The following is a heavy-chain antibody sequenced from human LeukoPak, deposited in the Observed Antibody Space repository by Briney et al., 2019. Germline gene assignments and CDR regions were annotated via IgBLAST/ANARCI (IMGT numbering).Heavy chain of an antibody. V-gene: IGHV4-4*02. Sequence: SETLSLTCAVSGGSISSSNWCSCVRQPPGKGLEWIGEIYHSGSTNYNPSLKSRVTISVDKSKNQFSLKLSSVTAADTAVYYCARASAYGYIFTVDYWGQGTLVTVSS. CDR1: GGSISSSNW. J-gene: IGHJ4*02. D-gene: IGHD5-18*01. CDR2: IYHSGST. CDR3: ARASAYGYIFTVDY.